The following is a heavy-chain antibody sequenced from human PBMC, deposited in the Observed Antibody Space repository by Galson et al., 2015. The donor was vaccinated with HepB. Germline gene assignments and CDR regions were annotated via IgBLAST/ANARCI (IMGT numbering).Heavy chain of an antibody. D-gene: IGHD4-17*01. J-gene: IGHJ4*02. CDR3: ARDTRSTVTYFDS. V-gene: IGHV3-48*02. Sequence: SLRLSCAASGFTFSSYSMNWVRQAPGKGLEWISHISGSSSTIYYADSVKGRFIVSRDNARKSLYLQMSSLRDEDTAVYYCARDTRSTVTYFDSWGQGTQVTVSS. CDR1: GFTFSSYS. CDR2: ISGSSSTI.